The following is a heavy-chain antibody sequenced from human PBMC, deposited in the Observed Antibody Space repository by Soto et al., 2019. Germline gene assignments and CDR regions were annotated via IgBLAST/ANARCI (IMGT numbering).Heavy chain of an antibody. V-gene: IGHV1-3*01. J-gene: IGHJ5*02. Sequence: QVQLVQSGAEVKKPGASVKISCKPSGYTFIDYGIHWLRQAPGQSLEWMGWIHAGNGHTRYSEKLQGRVTITRDTSASPAYMELSSLTSEDTAVYYCVRDRDTTTTVWFDPWGQGTLVTVAS. CDR2: IHAGNGHT. CDR3: VRDRDTTTTVWFDP. CDR1: GYTFIDYG. D-gene: IGHD4-17*01.